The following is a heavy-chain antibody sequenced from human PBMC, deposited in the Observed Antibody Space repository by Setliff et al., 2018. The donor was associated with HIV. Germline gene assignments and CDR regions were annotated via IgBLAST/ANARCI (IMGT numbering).Heavy chain of an antibody. V-gene: IGHV4-38-2*02. CDR2: IFHSGIT. CDR1: GYSISSGYY. D-gene: IGHD2-2*01. CDR3: ARDPGGLYCTSSSCQGGCFDP. J-gene: IGHJ5*02. Sequence: TLSLTCTVSGYSISSGYYWGWIRQPPGKGLEWIGSIFHSGITNYNPSLRGRVSISVDTSKSQISLRLNSVSAADTAVYYCARDPGGLYCTSSSCQGGCFDPWGQGALVTVSS.